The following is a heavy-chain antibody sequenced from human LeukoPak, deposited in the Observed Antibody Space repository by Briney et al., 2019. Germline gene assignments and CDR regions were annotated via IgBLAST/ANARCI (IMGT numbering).Heavy chain of an antibody. D-gene: IGHD1-26*01. Sequence: RGSLRLSCAASGFAFQYYWMAWVRQAPGKGLEWVAHMKEDGTEEYYLDSVRGRFTISKNDAKSSLFLQMNSLTAEDTALYYCVRGGWGLDFWGQGTLVTVSS. V-gene: IGHV3-7*01. J-gene: IGHJ4*02. CDR3: VRGGWGLDF. CDR2: MKEDGTEE. CDR1: GFAFQYYW.